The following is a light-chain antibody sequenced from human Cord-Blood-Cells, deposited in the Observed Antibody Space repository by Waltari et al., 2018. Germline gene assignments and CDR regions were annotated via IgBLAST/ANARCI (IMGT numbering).Light chain of an antibody. Sequence: DIQMTQSPSTLSASVGDRVTITCRASQSISSWLAWYQQKPGKAPKLLIYKASSLESEVPSRFSGSGSTTEFTRTISSLQPDYFATYYCQQYNSYALTFGGGTKVEIK. CDR2: KAS. CDR3: QQYNSYALT. V-gene: IGKV1-5*03. CDR1: QSISSW. J-gene: IGKJ4*01.